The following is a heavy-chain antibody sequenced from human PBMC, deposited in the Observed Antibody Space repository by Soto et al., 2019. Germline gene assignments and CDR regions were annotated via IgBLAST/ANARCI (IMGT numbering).Heavy chain of an antibody. CDR1: GFTFSSYS. D-gene: IGHD3-16*01. J-gene: IGHJ4*02. Sequence: GGSLRLSCAASGFTFSSYSMNWVRQAPGKGLEWVSSISSSSRYIYYADSVKGRFTISRDNTKNSLYLQMNSLRAEDTAVYYCGRVPWGGKLDYRGQGTLVTVSS. CDR3: GRVPWGGKLDY. CDR2: ISSSSRYI. V-gene: IGHV3-21*01.